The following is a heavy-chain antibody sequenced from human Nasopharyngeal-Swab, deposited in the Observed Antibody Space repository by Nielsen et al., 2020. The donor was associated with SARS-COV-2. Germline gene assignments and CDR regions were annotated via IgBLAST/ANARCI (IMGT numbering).Heavy chain of an antibody. J-gene: IGHJ4*02. D-gene: IGHD2-2*01. Sequence: GESLKISCAASGFTFSSYEMNWVRQAPGKGLEWVSYISSSSSTIYYADSVKGRFTISRDNAKNPLYLQMNSLRAEDTAVYYCAREGYCSSTSCFWFDYWGQGTLVTVSS. V-gene: IGHV3-48*03. CDR2: ISSSSSTI. CDR3: AREGYCSSTSCFWFDY. CDR1: GFTFSSYE.